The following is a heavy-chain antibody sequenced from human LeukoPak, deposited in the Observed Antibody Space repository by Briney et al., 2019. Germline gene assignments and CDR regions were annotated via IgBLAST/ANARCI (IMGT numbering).Heavy chain of an antibody. Sequence: GASVKISCKASGGTFSSYAISWVRQAPGQGLEWMGGIIPIFGTANYAQKFQGRVTITTDESTSTAYMELSSLRSEDTAVYYCASGDYYDSSGSQTYWGQGTLVTVSS. CDR3: ASGDYYDSSGSQTY. V-gene: IGHV1-69*05. D-gene: IGHD3-22*01. CDR1: GGTFSSYA. J-gene: IGHJ4*02. CDR2: IIPIFGTA.